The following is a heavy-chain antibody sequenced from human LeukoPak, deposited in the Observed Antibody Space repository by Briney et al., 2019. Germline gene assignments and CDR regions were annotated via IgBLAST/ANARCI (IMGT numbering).Heavy chain of an antibody. CDR2: INHSGST. Sequence: SETLSLTCTVSGGSISTSNYYWGWIRQPPGKGLEWIGEINHSGSTNYNPSLKSRVTISVDTSKNRFSLKLSSVTAADTAVYYCARGRYFDWLSSFDYWGQGTLVTVSS. CDR1: GGSISTSNYY. J-gene: IGHJ4*02. D-gene: IGHD3-9*01. V-gene: IGHV4-39*07. CDR3: ARGRYFDWLSSFDY.